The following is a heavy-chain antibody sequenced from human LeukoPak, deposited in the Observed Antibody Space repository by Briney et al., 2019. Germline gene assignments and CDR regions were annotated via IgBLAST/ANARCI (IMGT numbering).Heavy chain of an antibody. CDR2: ISSSGSSI. D-gene: IGHD6-19*01. CDR1: EFTFSSYE. CDR3: ARETAVAGFDY. V-gene: IGHV3-48*03. Sequence: QPGGSLRLSCAASEFTFSSYEMNWIRQAPGKGLEWVSYISSSGSSIYYADSVKGRFTISRDNAKNSLYLQMNSLRAEDTAVYYCARETAVAGFDYWGQGTLVTVSS. J-gene: IGHJ4*02.